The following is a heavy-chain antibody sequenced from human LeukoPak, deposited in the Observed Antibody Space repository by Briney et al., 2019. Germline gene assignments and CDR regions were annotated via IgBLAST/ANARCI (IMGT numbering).Heavy chain of an antibody. CDR3: TRAVYDL. CDR1: GFTFSDYW. D-gene: IGHD5/OR15-5a*01. V-gene: IGHV3-74*01. CDR2: IDSDGNSP. J-gene: IGHJ3*01. Sequence: PGGSLRLSRVASGFTFSDYWMHWVRQTPGKGLMWVSPIDSDGNSPIYADSVKGRFTISRDNVKNTLYLQMNSLRDEDTAVYYCTRAVYDLWGQGTVVTVSS.